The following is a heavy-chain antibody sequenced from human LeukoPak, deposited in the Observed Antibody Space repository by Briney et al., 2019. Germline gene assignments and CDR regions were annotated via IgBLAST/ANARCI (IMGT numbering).Heavy chain of an antibody. CDR2: ISYDGSNK. CDR3: ARTLSASWYDRPNDAFDI. Sequence: GGSLRLSCAASGFTFSSYAMHWVRQAPGKGLEWVAVISYDGSNKYYADSVKGRFTISRDNSKNTLYLQMNSLRAEDTAVYYCARTLSASWYDRPNDAFDIWGQGTMVTVSS. J-gene: IGHJ3*02. D-gene: IGHD3-22*01. CDR1: GFTFSSYA. V-gene: IGHV3-30-3*01.